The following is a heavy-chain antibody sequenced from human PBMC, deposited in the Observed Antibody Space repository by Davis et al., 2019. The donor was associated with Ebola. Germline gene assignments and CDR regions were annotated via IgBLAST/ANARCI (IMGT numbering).Heavy chain of an antibody. CDR2: MYYSGST. V-gene: IGHV4-59*11. CDR1: GGSISSHY. D-gene: IGHD2-15*01. CDR3: ASLLGYCSDDSCFSS. Sequence: SETLSLTCAVSGGSISSHYWSWIRQSPGKGLEWIGYMYYSGSTNYNPSLKSRVTISAESSKNQFSLNLTSVTAADSAVYYCASLLGYCSDDSCFSSWGQGTLVTVSS. J-gene: IGHJ4*02.